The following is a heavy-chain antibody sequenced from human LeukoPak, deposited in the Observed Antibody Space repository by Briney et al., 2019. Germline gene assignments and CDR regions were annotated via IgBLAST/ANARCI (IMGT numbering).Heavy chain of an antibody. Sequence: GRSLRLSCAASGFTFSSYAMHWVRQAPGKGLEWVAVISYDGSNKYYADSVKGRFTISRDNSKNTLYLQMNSLRAEDTAVYYCARDPTTGVPDYFDYWGQGTLVTVSS. D-gene: IGHD3-10*01. V-gene: IGHV3-30-3*01. CDR1: GFTFSSYA. CDR2: ISYDGSNK. J-gene: IGHJ4*02. CDR3: ARDPTTGVPDYFDY.